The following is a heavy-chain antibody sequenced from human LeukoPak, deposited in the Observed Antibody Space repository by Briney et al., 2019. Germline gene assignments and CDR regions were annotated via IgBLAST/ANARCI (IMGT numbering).Heavy chain of an antibody. CDR3: ARNVSTSSCGADCYSGGMDV. CDR2: IYYSGST. V-gene: IGHV4-39*01. CDR1: GGSISSSNSY. D-gene: IGHD2-21*02. Sequence: SETLSLTCTVSGGSISSSNSYWGWIRQPPGKGLEWIGSIYYSGSTYYYPSLKSRVTMSVDTSKSQFSLKLTSVTAADTAVYYCARNVSTSSCGADCYSGGMDVWGQGTTVTVSS. J-gene: IGHJ6*02.